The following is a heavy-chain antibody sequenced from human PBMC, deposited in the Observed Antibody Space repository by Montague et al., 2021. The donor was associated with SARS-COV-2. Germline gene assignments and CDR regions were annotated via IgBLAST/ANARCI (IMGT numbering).Heavy chain of an antibody. V-gene: IGHV4-39*07. D-gene: IGHD2-15*01. CDR2: MYYSGST. Sequence: SETLSLTCTVSGGSISSSNYYWGWIRQPPGKGLEWIGNMYYSGSTYYNPSLKSRVTISVDTSKNQFSLKLSSVTAADTAVYYYARGSGCSGGSCYSGWDPHYYHGMDVWGQGTTVTVSS. CDR1: GGSISSSNYY. CDR3: ARGSGCSGGSCYSGWDPHYYHGMDV. J-gene: IGHJ6*02.